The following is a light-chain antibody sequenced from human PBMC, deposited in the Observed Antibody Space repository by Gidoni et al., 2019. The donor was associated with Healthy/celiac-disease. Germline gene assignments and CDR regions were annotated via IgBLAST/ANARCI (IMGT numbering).Light chain of an antibody. CDR1: QSVSSY. J-gene: IGKJ2*01. CDR3: QQRSNWPRT. Sequence: ERVLTQPPATLSLSPGERATLSCRASQSVSSYLAWYQQKPGQAPRLLIYDASNRATGIPARFSGSGSGTDFTLTISCLEPEDFAVYYCQQRSNWPRTFGQGTKLEIK. CDR2: DAS. V-gene: IGKV3-11*01.